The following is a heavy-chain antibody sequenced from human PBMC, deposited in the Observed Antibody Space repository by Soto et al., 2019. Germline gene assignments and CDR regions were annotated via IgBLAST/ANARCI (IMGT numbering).Heavy chain of an antibody. CDR1: GFTFSSYA. J-gene: IGHJ4*02. CDR2: ISGSGGST. V-gene: IGHV3-23*01. CDR3: AKIVVVAATPQLVDY. D-gene: IGHD2-15*01. Sequence: EVQLLESGGGLVQPGGSLRLSCAASGFTFSSYAMSWVRQAPGKGLEWGSAISGSGGSTYYADSVKGRFTISRDNSKNTLYLPMNSLRAEDTAVYYCAKIVVVAATPQLVDYWGQGTLVTVSS.